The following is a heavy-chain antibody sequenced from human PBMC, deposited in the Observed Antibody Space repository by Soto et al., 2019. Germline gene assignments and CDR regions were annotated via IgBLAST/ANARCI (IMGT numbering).Heavy chain of an antibody. J-gene: IGHJ4*01. CDR1: GFTFSSYS. D-gene: IGHD3-16*01. V-gene: IGHV3-23*01. CDR3: AKGSAGYDDTCDY. Sequence: EVQLLQSGGGLVQPGGSLRLSCAASGFTFSSYSIYWVRQTPGKGLEWVSGSGGRGSVTYYADSVQGRFTISRDNSRNTLYLQMYRLRVEDTPVYYCAKGSAGYDDTCDYWGHGTPVIFSA. CDR2: SGGRGSVT.